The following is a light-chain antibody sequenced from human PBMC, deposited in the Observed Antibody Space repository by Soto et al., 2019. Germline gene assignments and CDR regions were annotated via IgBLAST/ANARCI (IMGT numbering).Light chain of an antibody. V-gene: IGKV1-33*01. CDR1: QDISNS. CDR3: QQYDNIPYT. J-gene: IGKJ2*01. CDR2: DVF. Sequence: DLPMTQSPFSLSASVGDRVTITCQASQDISNSLNWYQQKPGTAPKLLIYDVFNLETGVPSRFSGSGSGTDFTFTISSLQPEDIATYYCQQYDNIPYTFGQGTKLEIK.